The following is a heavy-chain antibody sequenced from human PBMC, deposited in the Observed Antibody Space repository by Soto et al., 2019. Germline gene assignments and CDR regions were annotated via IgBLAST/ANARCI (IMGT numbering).Heavy chain of an antibody. J-gene: IGHJ4*02. V-gene: IGHV3-11*01. Sequence: QVQLVESGGGLVKPGGSLRLSCAASGFTFSDYYMSWIRQAPGKGLEWVSYISSSGSTIYYADSVKGRFTISRDNAKNSLYLQMNSLRAEDKAVYYCARSYGGIWGSYRPQLYYFDYWGQGTLVTVSS. CDR2: ISSSGSTI. CDR3: ARSYGGIWGSYRPQLYYFDY. CDR1: GFTFSDYY. D-gene: IGHD3-16*02.